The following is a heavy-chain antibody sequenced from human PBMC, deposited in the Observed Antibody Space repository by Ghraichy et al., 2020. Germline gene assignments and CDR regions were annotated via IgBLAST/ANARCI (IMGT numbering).Heavy chain of an antibody. CDR3: AREISDPGQVAATLDSVYYYYYGMDV. J-gene: IGHJ6*02. V-gene: IGHV1-69*13. CDR2: IIPIFGTA. Sequence: SVKVSCKASGGTFSSYAISWVRQAPGQGLEWMGGIIPIFGTANYAQKFQGRVTITADESTSTAYMELSSLRSEDTAVYYCAREISDPGQVAATLDSVYYYYYGMDVWGQGTTVTVSS. D-gene: IGHD2-15*01. CDR1: GGTFSSYA.